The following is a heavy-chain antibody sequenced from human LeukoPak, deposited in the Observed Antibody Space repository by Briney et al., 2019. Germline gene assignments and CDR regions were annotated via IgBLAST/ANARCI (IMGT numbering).Heavy chain of an antibody. CDR3: ARWGTVARFIVDY. CDR1: GFTFSSYA. D-gene: IGHD4-17*01. J-gene: IGHJ4*02. Sequence: GGSLRLSCAASGFTFSSYAMSWVRQMPGKGLEWMGIIYPGNSDTRYSPSFQGQVTISADKSIGTAYLQWSSLKASDTAMYYCARWGTVARFIVDYWGQGTLVTVSS. V-gene: IGHV5-51*01. CDR2: IYPGNSDT.